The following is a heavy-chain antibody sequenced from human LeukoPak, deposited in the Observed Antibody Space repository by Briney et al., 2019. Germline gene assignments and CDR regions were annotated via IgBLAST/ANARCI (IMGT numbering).Heavy chain of an antibody. CDR2: INSDASST. D-gene: IGHD1-26*01. Sequence: AGGSLRLSCAASGFSFSTSWMHWVRQVPGKGLVWVSLINSDASSTTYADSVKGRFTISRDNAKNSLYLQMNSLRGEDTAIYYCARDHEWGGQGTLVTVSS. CDR3: ARDHEW. J-gene: IGHJ1*01. V-gene: IGHV3-74*03. CDR1: GFSFSTSW.